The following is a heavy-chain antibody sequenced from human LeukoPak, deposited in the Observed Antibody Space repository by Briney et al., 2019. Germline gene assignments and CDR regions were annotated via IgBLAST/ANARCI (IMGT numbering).Heavy chain of an antibody. V-gene: IGHV4-39*01. Sequence: SETLSLTCTVSGGSISSSSYYWGWIRQPPGKGLEWIGSIYYSGSTYYNPSLKSRVTISVDTSKNQFSLKLSSVTAADTAVYYCARHAITIFGVANGGDFDYWGQVTLVTVSS. J-gene: IGHJ4*02. D-gene: IGHD3-3*01. CDR1: GGSISSSSYY. CDR2: IYYSGST. CDR3: ARHAITIFGVANGGDFDY.